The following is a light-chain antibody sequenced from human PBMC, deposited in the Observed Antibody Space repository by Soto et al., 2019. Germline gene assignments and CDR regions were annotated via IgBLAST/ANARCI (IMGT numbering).Light chain of an antibody. CDR3: QQYDNLPLT. J-gene: IGKJ4*01. CDR2: DAS. Sequence: DIQMTQSPSSLSASVGDRFTITFHASQDIKNYLNWYQQKSGKAPKLLIYDASDLETGVPSRFSGSGSGTDFTFTINSLQPEDIATYYCQQYDNLPLTFGGGTKVDI. V-gene: IGKV1-33*01. CDR1: QDIKNY.